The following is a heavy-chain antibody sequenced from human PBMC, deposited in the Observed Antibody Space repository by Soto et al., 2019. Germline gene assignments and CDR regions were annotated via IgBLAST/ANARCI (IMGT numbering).Heavy chain of an antibody. D-gene: IGHD1-26*01. V-gene: IGHV3-48*02. CDR3: TREDILGARSFDY. CDR1: GFTFSSYS. Sequence: LRLSCAASGFTFSSYSVNWVRQAPGKGLEWVSYISSGSKTIYYADSVKGRFTVSRDNAKNSQYLQMNSLRDEDTAVYYCTREDILGARSFDYWGQGTLVTVSS. CDR2: ISSGSKTI. J-gene: IGHJ4*02.